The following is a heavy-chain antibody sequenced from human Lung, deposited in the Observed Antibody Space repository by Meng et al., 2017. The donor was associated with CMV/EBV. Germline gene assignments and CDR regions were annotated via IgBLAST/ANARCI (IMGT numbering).Heavy chain of an antibody. V-gene: IGHV3-48*03. CDR1: GFTFSSYE. D-gene: IGHD6-6*01. CDR2: ISSSGSTI. J-gene: IGHJ3*02. Sequence: GGSLRLXXAASGFTFSSYEMNWVRQAPGKGLEWVSYISSSGSTIYYADSVKGRFTISRDNAKNSLYLQMNSLRAEDTAVYYCARDFQDLAVFEYSSFDAFDIWGQGTXVTVSS. CDR3: ARDFQDLAVFEYSSFDAFDI.